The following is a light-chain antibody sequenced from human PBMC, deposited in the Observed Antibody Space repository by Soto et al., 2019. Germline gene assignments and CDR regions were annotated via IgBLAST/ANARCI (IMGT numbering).Light chain of an antibody. J-gene: IGKJ1*01. CDR3: QHDSNSGT. Sequence: MVFPPSTVVPFLSPGARSTLSSRASQSVSTNYLAWYQQKPGQPPRLLINGASNRATGIPDRFSGSGSGTDFTLTSSIQKAEDFTEYCKQHDSNSGTFGQGTKVDIK. CDR1: QSVSTNY. CDR2: GAS. V-gene: IGKV3-20*01.